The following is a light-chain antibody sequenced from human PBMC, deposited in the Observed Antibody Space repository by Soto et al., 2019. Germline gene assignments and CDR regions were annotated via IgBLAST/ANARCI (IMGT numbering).Light chain of an antibody. CDR2: GAS. Sequence: EIVLTQSPGTLSFSPPQRATLPCSATPTPSSSYLAWHQQKPAPPPRLLIHGASSTATGIPDRFSGSGSGTDFTLTISRLEPEDFAVYYCQQYGSSPPMYTFGQGTKLEIK. CDR1: PTPSSSY. J-gene: IGKJ2*01. V-gene: IGKV3-20*01. CDR3: QQYGSSPPMYT.